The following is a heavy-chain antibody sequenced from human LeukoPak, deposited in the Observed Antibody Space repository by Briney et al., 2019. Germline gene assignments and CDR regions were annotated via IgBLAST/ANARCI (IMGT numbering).Heavy chain of an antibody. V-gene: IGHV1-69*01. J-gene: IGHJ6*03. D-gene: IGHD3-3*01. CDR3: ARAGAIFGVVKHYYYYMDV. CDR1: GGTFSNYA. Sequence: SSVKVSCKASGGTFSNYAISWVRQAPGQGLEWMGGIIPIFGTANYAQKFQGRVTITADESTSTAYMELSSLRSEDTAVYYCARAGAIFGVVKHYYYYMDVWGKGTTVTVSS. CDR2: IIPIFGTA.